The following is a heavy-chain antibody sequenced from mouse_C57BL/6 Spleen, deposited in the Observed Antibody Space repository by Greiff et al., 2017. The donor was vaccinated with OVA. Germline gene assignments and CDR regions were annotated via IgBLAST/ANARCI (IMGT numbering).Heavy chain of an antibody. CDR3: ARREISMYD. J-gene: IGHJ4*01. CDR1: GYAFTNYL. V-gene: IGHV1-54*01. CDR2: INPGSGGP. Sequence: QVQLKQSGAELVRPGTSVKVSCKASGYAFTNYLIEWVKQRPGQGLEWIGVINPGSGGPNYNEKFKGKATLTADKYSSTAYMQLSSLTSEDAAVYFCARREISMYDWGQGTSVTVSS.